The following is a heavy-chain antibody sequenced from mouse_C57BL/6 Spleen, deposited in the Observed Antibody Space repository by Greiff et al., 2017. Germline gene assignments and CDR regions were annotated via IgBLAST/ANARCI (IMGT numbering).Heavy chain of an antibody. V-gene: IGHV1-52*01. J-gene: IGHJ3*01. CDR3: AREGTSDDYDGAWFAY. D-gene: IGHD2-4*01. Sequence: QVQLQQPGAELVRPGSSVKLSCKASGYTFTSYWMPWVKQRPIQGLEWIGNIDPSDSATHYNQKFKDKATLTVDKSSSTAYMQLSSLTSEDAAVYYCAREGTSDDYDGAWFAYWGQGTLVTVSA. CDR2: IDPSDSAT. CDR1: GYTFTSYW.